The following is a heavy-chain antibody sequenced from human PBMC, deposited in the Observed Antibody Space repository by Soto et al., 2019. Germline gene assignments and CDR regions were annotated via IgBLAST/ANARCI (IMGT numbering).Heavy chain of an antibody. CDR1: GGSISSGGYY. J-gene: IGHJ4*02. Sequence: SETLSLTCTVSGGSISSGGYYWSWIRQPPGKGLEWIGYIYYSGSTNYNPSLKSRVTISVDTSKNQFSLKLSSVTAADTAVYYCARVRDSYGDYWGQGTLVTVS. CDR3: ARVRDSYGDY. D-gene: IGHD5-18*01. CDR2: IYYSGST. V-gene: IGHV4-61*08.